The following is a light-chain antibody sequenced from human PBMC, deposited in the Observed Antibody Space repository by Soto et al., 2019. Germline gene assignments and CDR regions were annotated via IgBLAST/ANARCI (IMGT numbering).Light chain of an antibody. CDR1: NSDVGGYNY. J-gene: IGLJ3*02. Sequence: QSALTQPASVSGSPGQPITISCTGTNSDVGGYNYVSWFQQLPGKAPKLMIYEVTNRPSGVSNRFSGSKSGNTASLTISGLQAEDEADYYCTSYRSSNAWVFGGGTKVTVL. CDR2: EVT. V-gene: IGLV2-14*01. CDR3: TSYRSSNAWV.